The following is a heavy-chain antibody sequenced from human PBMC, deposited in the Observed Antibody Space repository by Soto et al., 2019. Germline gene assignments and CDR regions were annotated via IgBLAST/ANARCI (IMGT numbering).Heavy chain of an antibody. CDR2: ISYDGSNK. V-gene: IGHV3-30-3*01. D-gene: IGHD5-12*01. J-gene: IGHJ4*02. CDR1: GFTFSSYA. Sequence: GGSLRLSCAASGFTFSSYAMHWVRQAPGKGLEWVAVISYDGSNKYYADSVKGRFTISRDNSKNTLYLQMNSLRAEDTAVYYCGRLLLSPRGDSGDDIFGYWGQGTLVTVSS. CDR3: GRLLLSPRGDSGDDIFGY.